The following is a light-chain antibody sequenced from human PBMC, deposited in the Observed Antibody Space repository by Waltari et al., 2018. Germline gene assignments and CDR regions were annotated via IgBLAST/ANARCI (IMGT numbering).Light chain of an antibody. CDR3: QQYYSTPDT. J-gene: IGLJ1*01. Sequence: QSALPQPPSVSGAPRQRVTVSCSGSSSNIGDSAVNWYQQFPGKSPKLVIYYDDLLPSGVSDRFSGSGSGTDFTLTISSLQAEDVAVYYCQQYYSTPDTFGPGT. V-gene: IGLV1-36*01. CDR2: YDD. CDR1: SSNIGDSA.